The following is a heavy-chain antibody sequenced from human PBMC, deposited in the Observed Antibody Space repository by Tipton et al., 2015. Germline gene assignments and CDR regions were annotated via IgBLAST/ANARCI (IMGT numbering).Heavy chain of an antibody. CDR1: GGSIDSYY. V-gene: IGHV4-59*08. Sequence: TLSLTCSVSGGSIDSYYWSWIRQPPGMRLEWIGYIDFRGSTEYNPSLKSRVSISVDTSENQFSLKLSSVTAADTAVYYCARQGTVVVIGMSPYYYYGTAAWGPGATVSV. J-gene: IGHJ6*02. CDR2: IDFRGST. CDR3: ARQGTVVVIGMSPYYYYGTAA. D-gene: IGHD2-21*01.